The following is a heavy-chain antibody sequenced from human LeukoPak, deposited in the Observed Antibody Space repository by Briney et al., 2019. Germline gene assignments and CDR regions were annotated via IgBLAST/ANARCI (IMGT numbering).Heavy chain of an antibody. CDR2: ISPDGSTT. CDR3: TIGVSGNDGRFVC. V-gene: IGHV3-74*01. D-gene: IGHD1-1*01. J-gene: IGHJ4*02. Sequence: GGSLRLSCAASGFTFSNDWMHWVRQAPGKGLVWVSRISPDGSTTNYADSVKGRFTISRDNAKNTLHLQMNSLRAERTAVYFRTIGVSGNDGRFVCWGQGTLVTVSS. CDR1: GFTFSNDW.